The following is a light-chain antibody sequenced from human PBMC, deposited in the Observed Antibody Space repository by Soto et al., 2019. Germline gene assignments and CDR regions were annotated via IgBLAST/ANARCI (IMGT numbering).Light chain of an antibody. CDR3: SSYTSRSTFV. V-gene: IGLV2-14*03. CDR2: EVT. J-gene: IGLJ1*01. Sequence: QSLLTHPASLSGSPGQSITISCTGASSDVGAYDYVSWYQQHPGKAPELMIYEVTNRPSGVSNRFSGSKSGNTASLTISGLQAEDEADYYCSSYTSRSTFVFGTGTKVTVL. CDR1: SSDVGAYDY.